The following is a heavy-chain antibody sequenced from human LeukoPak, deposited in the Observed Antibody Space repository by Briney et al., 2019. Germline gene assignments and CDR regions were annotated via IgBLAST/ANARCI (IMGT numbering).Heavy chain of an antibody. CDR3: ARDRDPGYYDTNGYRRVNAFDI. V-gene: IGHV3-21*01. CDR1: RFTFSSYS. J-gene: IGHJ3*02. Sequence: PGGSLRLSCAASRFTFSSYSMNWVRQAPGKGLEWVSSISSRSSYTYYADSVKGRFTISRDNAKNSLFLQMNSLRAEDTAVYYCARDRDPGYYDTNGYRRVNAFDIWGQGTMVTVSS. D-gene: IGHD3-22*01. CDR2: ISSRSSYT.